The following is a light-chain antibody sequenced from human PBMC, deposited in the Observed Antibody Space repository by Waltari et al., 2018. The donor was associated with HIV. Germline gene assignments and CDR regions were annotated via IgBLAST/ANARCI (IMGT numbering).Light chain of an antibody. CDR2: DAS. CDR3: QQRSNWPLRT. V-gene: IGKV3-11*01. Sequence: EIVFTQSPATLSSSPGERATLSCRASQSVSSYLAWYQQKPGQAPRLLIYDASNRATGIPTRFSGSGSGTDFTLTISSLEPEDFAVYYCQQRSNWPLRTFGGGTKVEIK. CDR1: QSVSSY. J-gene: IGKJ4*01.